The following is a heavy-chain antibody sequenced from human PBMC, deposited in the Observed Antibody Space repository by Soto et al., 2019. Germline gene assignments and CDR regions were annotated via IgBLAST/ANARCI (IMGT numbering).Heavy chain of an antibody. Sequence: QVQLQESGPGLVKPSQTLSLTCTVSGGSISSGGYYWSWIRQHPGKGLEWIGYIYYSGSTYYNPSLKSRVTISIDTSKNQFSLKLSSVTAAEPAVYYCARVCGGDCHYGMDVWGQGTTVTVS. D-gene: IGHD2-21*02. CDR2: IYYSGST. V-gene: IGHV4-31*03. J-gene: IGHJ6*02. CDR1: GGSISSGGYY. CDR3: ARVCGGDCHYGMDV.